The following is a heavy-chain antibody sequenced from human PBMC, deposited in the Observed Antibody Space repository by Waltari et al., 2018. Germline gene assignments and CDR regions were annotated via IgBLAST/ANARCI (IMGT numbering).Heavy chain of an antibody. CDR2: IRSKAYGAKT. CDR1: GFPFGVYV. CDR3: TRMNYGSGSNLFDF. Sequence: EVQLVESGVALVQPGRSLSLSCNTSGFPFGVYVLIWVSQTPGRGLEWLGLIRSKAYGAKTEYAASVKGRFTFSRDDSESIAYLQLNSLKTEDTAIYFCTRMNYGSGSNLFDFWGQGTLVTVSS. J-gene: IGHJ4*02. D-gene: IGHD3-10*01. V-gene: IGHV3-49*04.